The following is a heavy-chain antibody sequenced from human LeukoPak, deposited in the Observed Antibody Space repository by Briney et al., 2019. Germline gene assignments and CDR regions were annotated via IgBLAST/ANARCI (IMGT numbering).Heavy chain of an antibody. V-gene: IGHV3-43D*03. D-gene: IGHD6-19*01. CDR3: AKDGYSSGWSPDYYYYYMDV. J-gene: IGHJ6*03. CDR1: GFTFDDYA. Sequence: PGGSLRLSCAASGFTFDDYAMHWVRQAPGKGLEWVSLISWDGGSTYYADSVKGRFTISRDNSKNSLYLQMNSLRAEDTALYYCAKDGYSSGWSPDYYYYYMDVWGKGTTVTVSS. CDR2: ISWDGGST.